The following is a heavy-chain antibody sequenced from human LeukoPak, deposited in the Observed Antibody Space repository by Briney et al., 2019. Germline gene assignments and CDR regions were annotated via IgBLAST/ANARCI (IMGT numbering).Heavy chain of an antibody. D-gene: IGHD3-3*01. CDR2: INTNTGNP. Sequence: GGSLRLSCAASGFTFTSYAMNWVRQAPGQGLEWMGWINTNTGNPTYAQGFTGRFVFSLDTSVSTAYLQISSLKAEDTAVYYCARSITIFGDAFDIWGQGTMVTVSS. J-gene: IGHJ3*02. CDR3: ARSITIFGDAFDI. V-gene: IGHV7-4-1*02. CDR1: GFTFTSYA.